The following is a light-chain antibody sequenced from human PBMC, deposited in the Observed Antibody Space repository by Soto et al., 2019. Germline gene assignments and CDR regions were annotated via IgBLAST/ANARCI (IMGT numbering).Light chain of an antibody. CDR3: QQYNSSPT. CDR1: QSISSW. V-gene: IGKV1-5*03. Sequence: DIQMTQSPSTLSASVGDRVTITCRASQSISSWFAWYQQKPGKAPKLLIYKASSLESGVPSRFSGSGSGTEFTLTISSLQPDDFATYYRQQYNSSPTFGQGTKVEIK. J-gene: IGKJ1*01. CDR2: KAS.